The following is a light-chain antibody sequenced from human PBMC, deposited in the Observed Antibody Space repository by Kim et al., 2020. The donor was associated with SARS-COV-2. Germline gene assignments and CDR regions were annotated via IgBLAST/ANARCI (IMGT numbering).Light chain of an antibody. J-gene: IGKJ4*01. V-gene: IGKV1-33*01. CDR2: DAS. Sequence: DIQMTQSPSSLSASVGDRVTITCQASQDISNYLNWYQQKPGKAPKLLIYDASNLETGVPSRFSGSGSGTDFTFTISSLQPEDIATYYCQQYDNLPHTIGVGTKVDIK. CDR1: QDISNY. CDR3: QQYDNLPHT.